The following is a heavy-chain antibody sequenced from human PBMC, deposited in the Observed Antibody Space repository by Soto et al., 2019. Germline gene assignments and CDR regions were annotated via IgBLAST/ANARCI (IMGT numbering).Heavy chain of an antibody. CDR3: ARGVAVPGAHIDY. V-gene: IGHV4-59*01. CDR1: GGSIRGSY. J-gene: IGHJ4*02. CDR2: VYYTGST. D-gene: IGHD6-19*01. Sequence: SETLSLTCRVSGGSIRGSYRSWIRQSPGKGLECLGYVYYTGSTNHSPSLRSRVSISVDTSKNEFSLRLSSVTAADTAVYFCARGVAVPGAHIDYWGQGTQVTVSS.